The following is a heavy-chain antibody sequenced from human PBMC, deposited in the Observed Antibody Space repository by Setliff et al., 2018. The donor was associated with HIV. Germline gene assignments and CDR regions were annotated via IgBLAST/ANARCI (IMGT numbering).Heavy chain of an antibody. CDR3: ARDSTYYYDSSGYGQSMDV. Sequence: PGGSLRLSCAASGFTLSRYSMNWVRQAPGKGLEWVSYITTSSTTIYYLDSVKDRFTISRDSAKNSLYLQMNGLRAEDTAVYYCARDSTYYYDSSGYGQSMDVWGQGTTVTVSS. CDR2: ITTSSTTI. J-gene: IGHJ6*02. V-gene: IGHV3-48*04. CDR1: GFTLSRYS. D-gene: IGHD3-22*01.